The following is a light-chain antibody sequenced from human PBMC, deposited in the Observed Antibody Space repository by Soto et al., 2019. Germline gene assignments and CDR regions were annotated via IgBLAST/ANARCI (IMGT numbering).Light chain of an antibody. Sequence: DIQMPQSPSSLSASVGDRITITCRTSQPISDYSNSYQQKPGKAPTLLIYTTSNFQSGVPPSFSGSGSATHFTRTISSLHPEDFATYYGQHHYNTPRTFGQGTKVESK. CDR3: QHHYNTPRT. CDR1: QPISDY. CDR2: TTS. J-gene: IGKJ1*01. V-gene: IGKV1-39*01.